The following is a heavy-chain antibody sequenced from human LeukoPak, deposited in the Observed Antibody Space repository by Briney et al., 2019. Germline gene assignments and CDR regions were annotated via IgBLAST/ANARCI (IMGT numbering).Heavy chain of an antibody. J-gene: IGHJ5*02. V-gene: IGHV1-8*02. D-gene: IGHD6-13*01. CDR1: GYTFTSYG. CDR2: MNPNSGNT. Sequence: ASVKVSCKASGYTFTSYGINWVRQATGQGLEWMGWMNPNSGNTGYAQKFQGRVTMTRDTSISTAYMELSRLRSDDTAVYYCARVASSSEEVWFDPWGQGTLVTVSS. CDR3: ARVASSSEEVWFDP.